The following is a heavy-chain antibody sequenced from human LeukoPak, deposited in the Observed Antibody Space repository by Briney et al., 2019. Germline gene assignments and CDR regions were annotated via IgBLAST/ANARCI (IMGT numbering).Heavy chain of an antibody. J-gene: IGHJ6*02. CDR1: GFTFSSYR. Sequence: GGSLRLSCAASGFTFSSYRMSWVRQAPGKGLEWVANIKQDGSEKYYVDSVKGRFTISRDNAKNSLYLQMNSLRAEDTAVYYCAREDWRILSYYYGMDVWGQGTTVTVSS. CDR2: IKQDGSEK. V-gene: IGHV3-7*01. D-gene: IGHD1-1*01. CDR3: AREDWRILSYYYGMDV.